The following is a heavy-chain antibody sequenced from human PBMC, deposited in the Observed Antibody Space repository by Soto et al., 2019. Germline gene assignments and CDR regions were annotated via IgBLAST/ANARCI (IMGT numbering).Heavy chain of an antibody. CDR1: GGSISSGDYY. D-gene: IGHD3-22*01. Sequence: SETLSLTCTVSGGSISSGDYYWSWIRQPPGKGLEWIGYIYYSGSTYYNPSLKSRDSISLDTSKNQFARKLSSVTAADTAVYYFARTYDGSGPNSGGYSFDIWGQGTMVTVSS. CDR3: ARTYDGSGPNSGGYSFDI. J-gene: IGHJ3*02. V-gene: IGHV4-30-4*02. CDR2: IYYSGST.